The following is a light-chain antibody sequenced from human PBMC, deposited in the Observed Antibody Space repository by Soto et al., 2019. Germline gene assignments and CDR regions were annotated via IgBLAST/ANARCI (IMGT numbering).Light chain of an antibody. CDR1: QSINR. Sequence: DIQLAQCPSTLSASVGDRITITCRATQSINRLAWYQQKPGKAPKLLIFEASRLESGVPSRFSGSGSGTEFTLTISSLQPDDFGTYYCQHYDTYSPMWTFGQGTKV. V-gene: IGKV1-5*03. J-gene: IGKJ1*01. CDR2: EAS. CDR3: QHYDTYSPMWT.